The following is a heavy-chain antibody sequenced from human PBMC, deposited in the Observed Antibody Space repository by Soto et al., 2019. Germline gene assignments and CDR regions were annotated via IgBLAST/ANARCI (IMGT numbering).Heavy chain of an antibody. D-gene: IGHD6-6*01. CDR2: INPNSGGT. CDR3: ARLRISSSHYYYYYGMDV. J-gene: IGHJ6*02. CDR1: GYTVTGYD. V-gene: IGHV1-2*02. Sequence: ASVKVSCKASGYTVTGYDMHWVRQAPGQGLEWMGWINPNSGGTNYAQKFQGRVTMTRDTSISTAYMELSRLRSDDTAVYYCARLRISSSHYYYYYGMDVWGQGTTVTVSS.